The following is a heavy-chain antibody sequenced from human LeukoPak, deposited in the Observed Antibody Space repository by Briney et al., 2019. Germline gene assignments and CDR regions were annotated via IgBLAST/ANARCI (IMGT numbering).Heavy chain of an antibody. J-gene: IGHJ6*04. CDR1: GGSISSYY. Sequence: PSETLSLTCTVSGGSISSYYWSWIRQPPGKGLEWIGYIYYSGSTNYNPSLKSRVTISVDTSKNQFSLKLSSVTAADTAVYYCARSYDILTGYSHYYYGMDVWGKGTTVTVSS. V-gene: IGHV4-59*12. CDR2: IYYSGST. D-gene: IGHD3-9*01. CDR3: ARSYDILTGYSHYYYGMDV.